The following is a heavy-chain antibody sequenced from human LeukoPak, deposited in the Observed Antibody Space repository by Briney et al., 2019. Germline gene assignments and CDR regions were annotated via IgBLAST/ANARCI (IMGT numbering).Heavy chain of an antibody. Sequence: SETLSLTWTVSGGSISSYYWTWIRQPPGKGLEWIGYIFYSGATNYNPSLKSRVTISVDTSKNQFSLKLSSVTAADTAVYYCARDIPRYCSSTSCSVEGGGHNWFDPWGQGTLVTVSS. CDR3: ARDIPRYCSSTSCSVEGGGHNWFDP. J-gene: IGHJ5*02. CDR2: IFYSGAT. V-gene: IGHV4-59*01. CDR1: GGSISSYY. D-gene: IGHD2-2*01.